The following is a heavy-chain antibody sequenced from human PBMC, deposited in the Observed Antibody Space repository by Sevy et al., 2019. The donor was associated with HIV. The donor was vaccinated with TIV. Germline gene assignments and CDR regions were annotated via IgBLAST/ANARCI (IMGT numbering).Heavy chain of an antibody. V-gene: IGHV1-69*13. J-gene: IGHJ4*02. D-gene: IGHD3-10*01. CDR1: GGTFSSYA. CDR3: AKALYGSGSYYNLGY. Sequence: ASVKVSCKASGGTFSSYAISWVRQAPGQGLEWMGGIIPIFGAANYARNFQGRVTITADESTSTVYMELISLRSEDTAVYYCAKALYGSGSYYNLGYWGQGTLVTVSS. CDR2: IIPIFGAA.